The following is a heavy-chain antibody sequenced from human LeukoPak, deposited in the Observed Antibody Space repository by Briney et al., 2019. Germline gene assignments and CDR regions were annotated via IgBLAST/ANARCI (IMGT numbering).Heavy chain of an antibody. Sequence: GASVKVSCKASGYTFTGYYLHWVRQAPGQGLEWMGWINPNSGGTNYAQKFQGRVTMTRDTPISTAYMELSRLKSDDTAVYYCARGQLEIDSSGTFDYWGQEPWSPSPQ. CDR2: INPNSGGT. CDR3: ARGQLEIDSSGTFDY. J-gene: IGHJ4*01. CDR1: GYTFTGYY. V-gene: IGHV1-2*02. D-gene: IGHD6-19*01.